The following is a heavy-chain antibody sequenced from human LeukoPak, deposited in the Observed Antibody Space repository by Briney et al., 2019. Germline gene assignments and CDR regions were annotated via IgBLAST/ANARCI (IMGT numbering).Heavy chain of an antibody. V-gene: IGHV3-23*01. J-gene: IGHJ4*02. D-gene: IGHD3-10*01. CDR3: AKDRSGGITMVRGVIGGYFDY. CDR2: ISGSGGST. CDR1: GFTFSSYG. Sequence: SGGSLRLSCAVSGFTFSSYGMSWVRQAPGKGLEWVSAISGSGGSTYYADSVKGRFTISRDNSKNTLYLQMNSLRAEDTAVYYCAKDRSGGITMVRGVIGGYFDYWGQGTLVTVSS.